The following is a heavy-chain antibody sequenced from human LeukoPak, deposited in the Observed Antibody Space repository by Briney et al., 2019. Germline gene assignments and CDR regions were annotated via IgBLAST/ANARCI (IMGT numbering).Heavy chain of an antibody. Sequence: SETLSLTCTVSGGSISSGGYYWSWIRQHPGKGLEWIGYIFYSGNTYYNPSLKSRITISVDTSKNQFSLRLNSVTAADTAVYYCARDFGAAAASDYWGQGTLVTVSS. J-gene: IGHJ4*02. CDR1: GGSISSGGYY. V-gene: IGHV4-31*03. D-gene: IGHD6-13*01. CDR2: IFYSGNT. CDR3: ARDFGAAAASDY.